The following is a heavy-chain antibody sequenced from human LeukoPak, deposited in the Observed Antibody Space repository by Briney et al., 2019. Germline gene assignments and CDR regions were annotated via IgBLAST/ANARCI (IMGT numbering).Heavy chain of an antibody. CDR3: ARDLITAAGNEVY. V-gene: IGHV3-30*03. CDR2: ISYDGSNK. D-gene: IGHD6-13*01. J-gene: IGHJ4*02. Sequence: GGSLRLSCAASGFTFSSYGMHWVRQAPGKGLEWVAVISYDGSNKYYADSVKGRFTISRDNSKNTLYLQMNSLRAEDTAVYYGARDLITAAGNEVYWGQGTLVTVSS. CDR1: GFTFSSYG.